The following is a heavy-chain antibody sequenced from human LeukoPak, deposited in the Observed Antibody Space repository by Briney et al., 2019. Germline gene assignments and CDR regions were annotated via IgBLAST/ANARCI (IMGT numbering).Heavy chain of an antibody. D-gene: IGHD2-21*01. CDR2: IYYSGST. V-gene: IGHV4-59*01. J-gene: IGHJ2*01. Sequence: SETLSLTCTVSGGSISSYYWSWIRRPPGKGLEWIGYIYYSGSTNYNPSLKSRVTISVDTSENQFSLKLSSVTAADTAVYYCARSHCGGDCYPNWYFDLWGRGTLVTVSS. CDR3: ARSHCGGDCYPNWYFDL. CDR1: GGSISSYY.